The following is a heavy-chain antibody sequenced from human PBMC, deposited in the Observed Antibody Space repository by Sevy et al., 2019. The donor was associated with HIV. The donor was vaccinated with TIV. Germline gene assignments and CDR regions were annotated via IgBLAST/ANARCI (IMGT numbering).Heavy chain of an antibody. D-gene: IGHD3-9*01. V-gene: IGHV3-30*18. CDR2: ISYHGRDK. CDR3: AKDFTGYNGMDV. CDR1: GFTFTTSG. Sequence: GVSLRLSCVVSGFTFTTSGMHWVRQAPGKGLEWVGVISYHGRDKFYADSVKGRFTISRDNSDNILYLHMNSLRSEDTAVYYCAKDFTGYNGMDVWGQGTMVTVSS. J-gene: IGHJ6*02.